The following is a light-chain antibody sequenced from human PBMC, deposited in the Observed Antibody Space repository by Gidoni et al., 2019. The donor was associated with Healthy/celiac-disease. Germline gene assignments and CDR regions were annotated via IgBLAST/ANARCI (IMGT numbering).Light chain of an antibody. CDR1: QSVSSSY. CDR3: QQYGSSPPVT. J-gene: IGKJ4*01. Sequence: DIALTQSPGTLSLSPGERATLSCRASQSVSSSYLAWYQQQPGRAPRPLIYGASSTATSIPDGFIGSGSGTNFTLTISRLEPEDFAVYYCQQYGSSPPVTFGGGTKVEIK. CDR2: GAS. V-gene: IGKV3-20*01.